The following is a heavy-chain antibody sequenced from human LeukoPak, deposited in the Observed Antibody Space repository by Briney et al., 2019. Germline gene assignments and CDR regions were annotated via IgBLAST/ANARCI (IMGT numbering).Heavy chain of an antibody. D-gene: IGHD6-19*01. CDR1: GFPFSSFA. J-gene: IGHJ4*02. CDR3: VKGDSSGWY. CDR2: IFGSGGPT. Sequence: GGSLRLSCAASGFPFSSFAMGCVRQAPGKGLEWVSSIFGSGGPTYYADSVKGRFTISRDNSKNTLYLKLNSLRAEDTALYYCVKGDSSGWYWGQGALVTVSS. V-gene: IGHV3-23*01.